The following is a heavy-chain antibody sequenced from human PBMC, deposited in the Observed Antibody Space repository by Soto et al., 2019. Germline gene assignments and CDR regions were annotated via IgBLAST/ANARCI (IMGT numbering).Heavy chain of an antibody. J-gene: IGHJ3*02. Sequence: QVQLVQSGGGVVQPGRSLRLSCAASGFIFSNYGMHWVRQAPGKGLVWVAVISHDGKVQYYADSVKGRFTISRDNSKKTLYLQMNSLRADDTAVYYGAKESTASVSHMFDMWGQGTMVTVSS. CDR3: AKESTASVSHMFDM. V-gene: IGHV3-30*18. CDR2: ISHDGKVQ. D-gene: IGHD5-18*01. CDR1: GFIFSNYG.